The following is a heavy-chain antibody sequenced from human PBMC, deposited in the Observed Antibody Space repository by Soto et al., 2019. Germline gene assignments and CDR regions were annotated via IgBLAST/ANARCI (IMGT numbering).Heavy chain of an antibody. Sequence: SETLSLTCAVYGGSFSGYYWSWIRQPPGKGLEWIGEINHSGSTNYNPSLKSRVTISVDTSKNQFSLKLSSVTAADTAVYYCARGRAYLVGATKNYYYYYGMDVWGQGTTVTAP. V-gene: IGHV4-34*01. J-gene: IGHJ6*02. CDR1: GGSFSGYY. CDR2: INHSGST. D-gene: IGHD1-26*01. CDR3: ARGRAYLVGATKNYYYYYGMDV.